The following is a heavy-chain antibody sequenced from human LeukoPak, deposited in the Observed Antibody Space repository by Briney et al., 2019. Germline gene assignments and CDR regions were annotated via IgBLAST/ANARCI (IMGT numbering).Heavy chain of an antibody. Sequence: SETLSLTCGISGDSIRRNYWSWIRQPPGKGLEWIGYIHYSGNTNYNPSLKSRASISVDTSKNQFSLKLTSVTAADTAVYYCAAYRSGTHYNSYYFDDWGQGTLVIVSS. CDR2: IHYSGNT. V-gene: IGHV4-59*08. D-gene: IGHD3-10*01. CDR3: AAYRSGTHYNSYYFDD. J-gene: IGHJ4*02. CDR1: GDSIRRNY.